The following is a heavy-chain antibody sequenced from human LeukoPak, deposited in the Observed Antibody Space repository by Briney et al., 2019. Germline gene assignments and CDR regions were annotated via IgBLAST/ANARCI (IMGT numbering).Heavy chain of an antibody. CDR2: IYYSGST. Sequence: PSETLSLTCTVSGGSISSYYWSWIRQPPGKGLEWIGYIYYSGSTNYNSSLKSRVTISVDTSKNQLSLKLSSVTAADTAVYYCARADCSTTSCPMDVWGQGTTVTVSS. CDR3: ARADCSTTSCPMDV. J-gene: IGHJ6*02. D-gene: IGHD2-2*01. CDR1: GGSISSYY. V-gene: IGHV4-59*08.